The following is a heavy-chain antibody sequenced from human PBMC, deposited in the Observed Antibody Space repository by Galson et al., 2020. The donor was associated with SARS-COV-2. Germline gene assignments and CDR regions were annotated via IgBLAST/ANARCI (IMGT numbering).Heavy chain of an antibody. CDR3: ARHPDYGDYVVPNYYFDY. D-gene: IGHD4-17*01. J-gene: IGHJ4*02. Sequence: SETLSLTCTVSGGSISSYYWSWIRQPPGKGLEWIGYIYYSGSTNYNPSLKSRVTISVDTSKNQFSLKLSSVTAADTAVYYCARHPDYGDYVVPNYYFDYWGQGT. CDR1: GGSISSYY. V-gene: IGHV4-59*08. CDR2: IYYSGST.